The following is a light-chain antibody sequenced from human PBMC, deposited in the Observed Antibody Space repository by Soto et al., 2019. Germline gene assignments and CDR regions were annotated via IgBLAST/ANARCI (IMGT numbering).Light chain of an antibody. V-gene: IGKV3-20*01. Sequence: EIVLTQSPDTLSLSPGQRATLSCRASQSVRSDYFAWYQQKPGQAPRVIIFGVSTRATGVPDRFGGSGSGTDFTLTISRLEPEDFAVYYCQHFVNSLTWTFGQGTKVDIK. CDR3: QHFVNSLTWT. CDR2: GVS. CDR1: QSVRSDY. J-gene: IGKJ1*01.